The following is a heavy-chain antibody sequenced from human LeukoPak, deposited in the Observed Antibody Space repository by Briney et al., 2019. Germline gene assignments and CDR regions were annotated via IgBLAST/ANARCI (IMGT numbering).Heavy chain of an antibody. V-gene: IGHV4-59*01. CDR2: IYYSGST. J-gene: IGHJ4*02. Sequence: PSETLSLTCTVSGGSISSYCWSWIRQPPGKGLEWIGYIYYSGSTNYNPSLKSRVTISVDTSKNQFSLKLSSVTAADTAVYYCARQPNYYDSSGYFDYWGQGTLVTVSS. D-gene: IGHD3-22*01. CDR3: ARQPNYYDSSGYFDY. CDR1: GGSISSYC.